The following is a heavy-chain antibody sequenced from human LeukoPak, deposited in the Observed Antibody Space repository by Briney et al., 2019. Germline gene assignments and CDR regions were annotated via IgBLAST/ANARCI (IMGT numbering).Heavy chain of an antibody. J-gene: IGHJ6*03. CDR1: GFTFSSYW. CDR3: ARASREVRGPPSLYYYYYYMDV. CDR2: INTDGIST. Sequence: GGSLRLSCAASGFTFSSYWMHWVRQAPGKGLVWVSRINTDGISTSYADSVKGRFTISRDNAKNTLYLQMNSLRAEDTAVYYCARASREVRGPPSLYYYYYYMDVWGKGTTVTVSS. D-gene: IGHD3-10*01. V-gene: IGHV3-74*01.